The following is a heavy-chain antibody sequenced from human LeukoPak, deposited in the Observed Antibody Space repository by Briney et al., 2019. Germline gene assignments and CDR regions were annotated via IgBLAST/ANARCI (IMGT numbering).Heavy chain of an antibody. J-gene: IGHJ4*02. CDR1: GGSLSSHY. V-gene: IGHV4-59*11. CDR3: ARGIGSGWYGLKASSYFDY. D-gene: IGHD6-19*01. CDR2: IYYSGNT. Sequence: SETLSLTCTVSGGSLSSHYWSWIRQPPGKGLEWIGYIYYSGNTNYSPSLKSRVTISVDTSKNQFSLKLNAVTAADTAVYYCARGIGSGWYGLKASSYFDYWGQGTLVTVSS.